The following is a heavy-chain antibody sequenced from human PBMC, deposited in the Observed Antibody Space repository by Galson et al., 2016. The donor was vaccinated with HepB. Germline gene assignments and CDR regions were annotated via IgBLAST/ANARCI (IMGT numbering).Heavy chain of an antibody. D-gene: IGHD1-26*01. Sequence: SVKVSCKVSGHRLSEVAIHWVRQAPGKGLEWLGGFDTEEGKTVYAQGFQGRVAMTEDTSTDTAYMELSGLRSEDTAVYYCAIDRVGVGSLENWGQGTLVTVSS. CDR3: AIDRVGVGSLEN. J-gene: IGHJ4*02. CDR1: GHRLSEVA. V-gene: IGHV1-24*01. CDR2: FDTEEGKT.